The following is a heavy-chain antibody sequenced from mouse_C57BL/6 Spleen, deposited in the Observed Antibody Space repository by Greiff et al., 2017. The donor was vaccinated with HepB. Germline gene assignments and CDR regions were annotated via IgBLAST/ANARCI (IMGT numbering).Heavy chain of an antibody. V-gene: IGHV5-17*01. CDR2: ISSGSSTI. D-gene: IGHD2-5*01. CDR1: GFTFSDYG. J-gene: IGHJ3*01. Sequence: EVQGVESGGGLVKPGGSLKLSCAASGFTFSDYGMHWVRQAPEKGLEWVAYISSGSSTIYYADTVKGRFTISRDNAKNTLFLQMTSLRSEDTAMYYCARSYYSNHEGFAYWGQGTLVTVSA. CDR3: ARSYYSNHEGFAY.